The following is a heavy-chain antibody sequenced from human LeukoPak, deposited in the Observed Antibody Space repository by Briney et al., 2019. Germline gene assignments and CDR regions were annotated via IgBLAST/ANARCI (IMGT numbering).Heavy chain of an antibody. J-gene: IGHJ4*02. CDR3: ARERNNWNYEGFDY. CDR1: GFTLSSYS. Sequence: GGSLRLSCAASGFTLSSYSMNWVRQAPGKGLEWVASINRSGSHTFYADSVKGRFTISRDNAKNSLHLQMNSLRVEDTAVYYCARERNNWNYEGFDYWGQGTLVTVSS. CDR2: INRSGSHT. V-gene: IGHV3-21*01. D-gene: IGHD1-7*01.